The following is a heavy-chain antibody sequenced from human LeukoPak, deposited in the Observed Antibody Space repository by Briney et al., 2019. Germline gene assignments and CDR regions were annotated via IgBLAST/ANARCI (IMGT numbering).Heavy chain of an antibody. CDR1: GFTFSSYW. CDR3: ASGLEGVADYYYYGMDV. V-gene: IGHV3-7*03. D-gene: IGHD3-3*01. J-gene: IGHJ6*02. CDR2: IKQDGSEK. Sequence: GGSLRLSYAASGFTFSSYWMSWVRQAPGKGLEWVANIKQDGSEKYYVDSVKGRFTISRDNAKNSLYLQMNSLRAEDTAVYYCASGLEGVADYYYYGMDVWGQGTTVTVSS.